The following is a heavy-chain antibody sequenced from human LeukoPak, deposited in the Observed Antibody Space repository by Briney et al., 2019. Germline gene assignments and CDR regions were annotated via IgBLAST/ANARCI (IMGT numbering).Heavy chain of an antibody. CDR1: GFTFSNYE. CDR3: ARPGSYLSDY. D-gene: IGHD1-26*01. J-gene: IGHJ4*02. CDR2: ISSSGSTI. Sequence: GGSLRLSCAASGFTFSNYEMHWVRQAPGKGLEWVSYISSSGSTIYYADSVKGRFTISRDNAKNSLYLQMNSLRAEDTAVYYCARPGSYLSDYWGQGTLVTVSS. V-gene: IGHV3-48*03.